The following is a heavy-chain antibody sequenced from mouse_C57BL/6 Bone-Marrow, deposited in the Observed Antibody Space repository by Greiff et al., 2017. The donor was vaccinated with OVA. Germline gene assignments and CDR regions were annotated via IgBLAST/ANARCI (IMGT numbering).Heavy chain of an antibody. D-gene: IGHD2-4*01. Sequence: VQLQQSGAELVRPGASVKLSCTASGFNIKDDYMHWVKQRPEQGLEWIRWIDPENGDTEYASKFQGKATITADTSSNTAYLQLSSLTSEDTAVYYCTGDYDYDGDYFDYWGQGTTLTVSS. CDR1: GFNIKDDY. CDR3: TGDYDYDGDYFDY. CDR2: IDPENGDT. V-gene: IGHV14-4*01. J-gene: IGHJ2*01.